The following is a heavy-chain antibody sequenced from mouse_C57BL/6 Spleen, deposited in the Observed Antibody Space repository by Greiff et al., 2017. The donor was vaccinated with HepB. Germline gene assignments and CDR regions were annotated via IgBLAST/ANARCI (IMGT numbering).Heavy chain of an antibody. CDR1: GFTFSSYA. V-gene: IGHV5-4*01. CDR3: ARDPNYYGSSPWYFDV. J-gene: IGHJ1*03. Sequence: EVKLMESGGGLVKPGGSLKLSCAASGFTFSSYAMSWVRQTPEKRLEWVATISDGGSYTYYPDNVKGRFTISRDNAKNNLYLQMSHLKSEDTAMYYCARDPNYYGSSPWYFDVWGTGTTVTVSS. CDR2: ISDGGSYT. D-gene: IGHD1-1*01.